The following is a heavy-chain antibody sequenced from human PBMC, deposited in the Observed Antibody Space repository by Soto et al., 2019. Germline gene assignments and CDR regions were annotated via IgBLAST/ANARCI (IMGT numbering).Heavy chain of an antibody. V-gene: IGHV4-59*01. CDR3: ARDSGSYQPFDF. J-gene: IGHJ4*02. Sequence: SETLSLTCTVSGGSISSYYWSWIRQPPGKGLEWIGNIYYARSTSYSPSLKSRVTISVDTSKNQFSLKLTSVTAADSAVYYCARDSGSYQPFDFWGQGALVTVSS. D-gene: IGHD1-26*01. CDR2: IYYARST. CDR1: GGSISSYY.